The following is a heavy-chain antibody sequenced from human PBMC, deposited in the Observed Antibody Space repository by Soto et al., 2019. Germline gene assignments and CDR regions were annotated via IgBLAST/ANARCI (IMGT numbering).Heavy chain of an antibody. CDR2: ISGNGGST. V-gene: IGHV3-64*01. Sequence: EVQLVESGGGLVQPGGSLRLSCAASGFNFSSYAMHWVRQAPGKGLEYVSAISGNGGSTYYANSVKGRYTISRDNSKNRLYLQMGSLRAEDMAVYYCAREGTVTTYDYWGQGTLVTVSS. D-gene: IGHD4-17*01. J-gene: IGHJ4*02. CDR3: AREGTVTTYDY. CDR1: GFNFSSYA.